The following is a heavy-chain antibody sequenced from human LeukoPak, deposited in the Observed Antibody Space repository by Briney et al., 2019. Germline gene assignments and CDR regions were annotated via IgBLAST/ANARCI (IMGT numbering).Heavy chain of an antibody. CDR1: GGTFSSYA. J-gene: IGHJ3*02. D-gene: IGHD3-3*01. V-gene: IGHV1-69*05. CDR2: IIPIFGTA. CDR3: ATQLGITIFGVVTSIGDDAFDI. Sequence: SVKVSCKASGGTFSSYAISWVRQAHGQGLEWMGRIIPIFGTANYAQKFQGRVTITTDESTSTAYMELSSLRSEDTAVYYCATQLGITIFGVVTSIGDDAFDIWGQGTMVTVSS.